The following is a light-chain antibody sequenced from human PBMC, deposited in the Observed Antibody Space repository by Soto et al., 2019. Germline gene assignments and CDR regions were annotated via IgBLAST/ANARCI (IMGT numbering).Light chain of an antibody. CDR1: SSDVGGYNY. CDR2: EVS. V-gene: IGLV2-14*01. Sequence: SALTQPASVSGSPGQPITISCTGTSSDVGGYNYVSWYQQHPGKAPKLMIYEVSNRPSGVSHRFSGSKSGNTASLTISGLQAEDEADYYCISYTNSITLYVFGTGTKVTVL. CDR3: ISYTNSITLYV. J-gene: IGLJ1*01.